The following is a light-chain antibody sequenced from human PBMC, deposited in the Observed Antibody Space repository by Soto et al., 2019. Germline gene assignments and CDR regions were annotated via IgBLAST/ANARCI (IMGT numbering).Light chain of an antibody. Sequence: DIKLTQSRSSLSAFVGERVTITCQASQNINNYLNWYQQKPGRAPKLLIYDASNLEAGVPSRFRGSGSGTDFTFTISRLQPEDIATYYCQQYENLPTFGQGTRLEIK. J-gene: IGKJ5*01. CDR1: QNINNY. CDR2: DAS. V-gene: IGKV1-33*01. CDR3: QQYENLPT.